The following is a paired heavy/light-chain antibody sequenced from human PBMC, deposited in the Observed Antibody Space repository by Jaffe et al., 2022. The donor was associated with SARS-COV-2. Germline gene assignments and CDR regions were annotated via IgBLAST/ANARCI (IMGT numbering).Light chain of an antibody. CDR3: MQATQWYT. Sequence: EIVMTQTPLSSPVTLGQPASISCRSSQSLVHNDGNTYLSWLQQRPGQPPRLLIYKISNRLSGVPDRFSGSGAGTDFTLKISRVEAEDVGVYYCMQATQWYTFGQGTKLEIK. CDR1: QSLVHNDGNTY. V-gene: IGKV2-24*01. CDR2: KIS. J-gene: IGKJ2*01.
Heavy chain of an antibody. CDR1: GFTFSNYW. CDR2: IKQDGSDK. CDR3: VRLEHDSGGYYRAFDL. D-gene: IGHD3-22*01. J-gene: IGHJ3*01. Sequence: EVQLVESGGGLVQPAGSLRLSCAASGFTFSNYWMSWVRQAPGKGLEWVSNIKQDGSDKFYVDSVRGRFAVSRDNAKNSLYLQMNNLRVEDTAVYYCVRLEHDSGGYYRAFDLWGQGTMVTVSS. V-gene: IGHV3-7*03.